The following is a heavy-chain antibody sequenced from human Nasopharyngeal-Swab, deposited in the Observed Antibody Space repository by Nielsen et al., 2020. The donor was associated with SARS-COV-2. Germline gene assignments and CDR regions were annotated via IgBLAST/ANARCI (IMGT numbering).Heavy chain of an antibody. CDR3: VRDDGGVPGIPETGPPGAF. Sequence: WVRQAPGQRLEWMGRVNPNSGDTIYAQEFQGRVTMTGDTSIDTAYMELRRLISDDTAVYYCVRDDGGVPGIPETGPPGAFWGQGTLVTVSS. V-gene: IGHV1-2*06. D-gene: IGHD6-13*01. CDR2: VNPNSGDT. J-gene: IGHJ4*02.